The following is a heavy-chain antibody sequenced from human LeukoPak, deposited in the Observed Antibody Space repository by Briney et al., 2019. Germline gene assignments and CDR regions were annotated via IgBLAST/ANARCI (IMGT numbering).Heavy chain of an antibody. V-gene: IGHV1-2*02. J-gene: IGHJ4*02. Sequence: GASVEVSCKASGYTFTGYYMHWVRQAPGQGLEWMGWINPNSGGTNYAQKFQGRVTMTRDTSISAAYMELSRLRSDDTAVYYCARYYDFWSGYWSIWGQGTLVTVSS. CDR1: GYTFTGYY. CDR2: INPNSGGT. D-gene: IGHD3-3*01. CDR3: ARYYDFWSGYWSI.